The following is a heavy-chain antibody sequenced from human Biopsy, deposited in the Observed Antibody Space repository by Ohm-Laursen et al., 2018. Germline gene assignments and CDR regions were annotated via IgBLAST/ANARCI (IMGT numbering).Heavy chain of an antibody. J-gene: IGHJ1*01. V-gene: IGHV4-59*11. Sequence: TLSLTCIVSGGSFTGHYWTWIRQPPGKGLEWIGHISHTGYTSYKSSLKSRVTISLDTSRKHFSLRLTSLAAADTAVYYCARGSNGYGGLYFPHWGQGTLVTVSS. CDR1: GGSFTGHY. CDR3: ARGSNGYGGLYFPH. D-gene: IGHD4-23*01. CDR2: ISHTGYT.